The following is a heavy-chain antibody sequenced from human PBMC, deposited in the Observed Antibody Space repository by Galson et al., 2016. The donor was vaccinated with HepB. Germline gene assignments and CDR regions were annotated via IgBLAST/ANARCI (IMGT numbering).Heavy chain of an antibody. D-gene: IGHD4-17*01. CDR2: IYSGGTT. J-gene: IGHJ5*01. Sequence: SLRLSCAASGFAVSNNYMTWVRQAPGKGLEYVSVIYSGGTTYYADSVKGRFTISRDNSQNSLFLQMNTLRAEDTAVYFCVRGVYGDHGWFDYWGQGTLVTFSS. V-gene: IGHV3-66*02. CDR1: GFAVSNNY. CDR3: VRGVYGDHGWFDY.